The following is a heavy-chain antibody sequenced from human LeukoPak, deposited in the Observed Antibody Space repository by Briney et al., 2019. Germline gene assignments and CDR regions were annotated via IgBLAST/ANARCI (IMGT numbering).Heavy chain of an antibody. D-gene: IGHD3-22*01. Sequence: GGSLRLSCAASGFTFSSYSMNWVRQAPGKGLEWVSSISSSSSYIYYADSVKGRFTISRDNAKNSLYLQMNSLRAEDTAVYYCAREYYYDSSGYPKPYYYYGMDVWGQGTTVTVSS. CDR2: ISSSSSYI. V-gene: IGHV3-21*01. CDR1: GFTFSSYS. CDR3: AREYYYDSSGYPKPYYYYGMDV. J-gene: IGHJ6*02.